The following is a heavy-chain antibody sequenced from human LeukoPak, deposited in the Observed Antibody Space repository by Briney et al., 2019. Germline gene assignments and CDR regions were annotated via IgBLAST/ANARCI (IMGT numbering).Heavy chain of an antibody. Sequence: SETLSLTCTVSGASISSGTYYWSWIRQPPGKGLEWIGYIYYSGSTNYNPSLKSRVTISVDTSKNQFSLKLSSVTAADTAVYYCARGDDFWSGYSYYYYYMDVWGKGTTVTVSS. D-gene: IGHD3-3*01. V-gene: IGHV4-61*01. CDR1: GASISSGTYY. CDR2: IYYSGST. J-gene: IGHJ6*03. CDR3: ARGDDFWSGYSYYYYYMDV.